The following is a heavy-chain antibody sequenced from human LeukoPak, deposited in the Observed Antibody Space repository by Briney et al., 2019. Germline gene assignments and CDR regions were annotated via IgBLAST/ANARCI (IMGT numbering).Heavy chain of an antibody. CDR3: EKPLLEWLLWTAFDI. Sequence: PGGSLRLSCAASGFTFSSYGMHWVRQAPGKGLEWVAVISYDGSNKYYADSVKGRFTISRDNSKNTLYLQMNSLRAEDTAVYYCEKPLLEWLLWTAFDIWGQGTMVTVSS. V-gene: IGHV3-30*18. J-gene: IGHJ3*02. CDR1: GFTFSSYG. CDR2: ISYDGSNK. D-gene: IGHD3-3*01.